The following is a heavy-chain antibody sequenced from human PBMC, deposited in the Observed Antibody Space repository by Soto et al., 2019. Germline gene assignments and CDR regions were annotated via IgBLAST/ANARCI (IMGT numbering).Heavy chain of an antibody. CDR3: AHRATMTIFVLIIDNGIWFDP. J-gene: IGHJ5*02. CDR1: GFSLSTSGAA. D-gene: IGHD3-3*01. Sequence: QINLIESGPPLVKPTQTLTLTCTFSGFSLSTSGAAVGWVRQPPGRALEWLALIYWDGDKRYNASLGNRLTITKDTSMNQLVLTLTNVDPADTATYYCAHRATMTIFVLIIDNGIWFDPWGQGTRVIVSS. CDR2: IYWDGDK. V-gene: IGHV2-5*02.